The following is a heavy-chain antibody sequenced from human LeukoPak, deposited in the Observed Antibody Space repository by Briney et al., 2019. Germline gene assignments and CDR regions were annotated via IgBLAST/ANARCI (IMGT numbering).Heavy chain of an antibody. J-gene: IGHJ4*02. D-gene: IGHD3-10*01. V-gene: IGHV3-48*03. CDR3: ARGFSGTYYYGSGSSDY. CDR2: ISSRMGTI. Sequence: ISSRMGTIYYADSGRGRFTMSRDNAKNSLYLQMNSLRVEDTAVYFCARGFSGTYYYGSGSSDYWGQGTLVTVSS.